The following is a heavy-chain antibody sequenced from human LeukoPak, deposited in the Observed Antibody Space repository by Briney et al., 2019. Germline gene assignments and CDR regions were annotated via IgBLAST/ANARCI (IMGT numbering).Heavy chain of an antibody. CDR1: GCTFTSYG. Sequence: ASVKVSCKASGCTFTSYGISWVRQAPGQGLEWMGWISAYNGNTNYAQKLQGRVTMTTDTSTSTAYMELRSLRSDDTAVYYCARVLDYGDYVGWFDPWGQGTLVTVSS. CDR3: ARVLDYGDYVGWFDP. D-gene: IGHD4-17*01. CDR2: ISAYNGNT. V-gene: IGHV1-18*01. J-gene: IGHJ5*02.